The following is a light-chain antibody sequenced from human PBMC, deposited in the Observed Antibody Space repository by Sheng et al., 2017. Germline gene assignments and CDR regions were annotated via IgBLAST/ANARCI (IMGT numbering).Light chain of an antibody. V-gene: IGKV1-16*01. J-gene: IGKJ4*01. CDR1: QDIRDY. CDR3: QQYKSYPLT. Sequence: DIQMTQSPSSLSASIGDRVTITCRASQDIRDYLAWFQQKSGTAPKSLIHTASSLQSGVPSRFSGNGSGTDFTLTISSLQPEDFVTYYCQQYKSYPLTFGGGTKVEI. CDR2: TAS.